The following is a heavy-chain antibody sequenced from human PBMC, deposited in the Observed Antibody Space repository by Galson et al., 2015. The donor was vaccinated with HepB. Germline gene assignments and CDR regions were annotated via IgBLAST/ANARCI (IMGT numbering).Heavy chain of an antibody. CDR1: GFSLIELS. Sequence: SVKVSCKVSGFSLIELSMHWVRQAPGKGLEWMGTFDPENGETKYSQKFQGRVTMTEDKSTVTAYMEMSSLRSDDTAVYYCASLSPVLRYFEKGYYFDSWGQGTLVTVSS. V-gene: IGHV1-24*01. D-gene: IGHD3-9*01. CDR2: FDPENGET. CDR3: ASLSPVLRYFEKGYYFDS. J-gene: IGHJ4*02.